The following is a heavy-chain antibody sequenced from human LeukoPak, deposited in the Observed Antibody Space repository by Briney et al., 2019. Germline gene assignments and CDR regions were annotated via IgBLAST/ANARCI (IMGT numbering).Heavy chain of an antibody. CDR3: ASGVRGGNWFDP. CDR1: GGSISSYY. J-gene: IGHJ5*02. Sequence: PSETLSVTCTVSGGSISSYYWSWIRQPPGKGLEWIGYIYYSGGTNYNPSLKSRVTISVDTSQNQFSLKLSSVTAADTAVYYCASGVRGGNWFDPWGQGTLVTVSS. V-gene: IGHV4-59*12. CDR2: IYYSGGT. D-gene: IGHD3-16*01.